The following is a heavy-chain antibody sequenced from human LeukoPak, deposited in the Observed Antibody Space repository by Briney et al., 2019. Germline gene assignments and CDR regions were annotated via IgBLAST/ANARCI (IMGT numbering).Heavy chain of an antibody. J-gene: IGHJ6*02. CDR3: ASSGPYSSSWYNYYYGMDV. D-gene: IGHD6-13*01. V-gene: IGHV4-61*02. Sequence: SQTLSLTYTVSGGSISSGSYYWSWIRQPAGKGLEWIGRIYTSGSTNYNPSLKSRVTISVDTSKNQFSLKLSSVTAADTAVYYCASSGPYSSSWYNYYYGMDVWGQGTTVTVSS. CDR2: IYTSGST. CDR1: GGSISSGSYY.